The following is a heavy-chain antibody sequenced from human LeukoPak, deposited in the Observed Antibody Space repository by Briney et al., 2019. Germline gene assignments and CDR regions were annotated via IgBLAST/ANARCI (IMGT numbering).Heavy chain of an antibody. CDR1: GYTFTGYY. CDR2: INPNSGGT. J-gene: IGHJ4*02. D-gene: IGHD4-17*01. V-gene: IGHV1-2*06. CDR3: AGDQLGDYGDYDLGY. Sequence: ASVKVSCKASGYTFTGYYIHWVRQAPGQGLEWMGRINPNSGGTNYAQKFQGRVTMARDTSISTAYMELSRLRSDDTAVYYCAGDQLGDYGDYDLGYWGQGTLVTVSS.